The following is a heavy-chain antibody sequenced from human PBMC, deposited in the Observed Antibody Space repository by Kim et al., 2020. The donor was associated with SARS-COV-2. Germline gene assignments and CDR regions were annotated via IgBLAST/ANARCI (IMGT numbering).Heavy chain of an antibody. J-gene: IGHJ4*01. V-gene: IGHV3-33*01. CDR1: GFTFNIYG. CDR3: ARDLMSYGTYFFDS. D-gene: IGHD5-18*01. CDR2: LWYDGSDK. Sequence: GGSLRLSCAASGFTFNIYGIQWVRQAPGRGLEWVAGLWYDGSDKVYADSVKGRFIISRDNIKNTLYLRMNSVRADDTAVYFCARDLMSYGTYFFDSWGQGSLVTVSS.